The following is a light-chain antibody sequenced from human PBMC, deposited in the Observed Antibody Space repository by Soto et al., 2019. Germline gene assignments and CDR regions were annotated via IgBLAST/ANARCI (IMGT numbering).Light chain of an antibody. CDR3: QVWDGSDNHVV. CDR1: YIGSKS. CDR2: DDS. J-gene: IGLJ2*01. Sequence: SSELTQPPSVSVAPGQTARITCGGNYIGSKSVHWYQQKPGQAPVLVVYDDSHRPSGIPERFSGSNSGDTATLTISRVEAGDEADYYCQVWDGSDNHVVFGGGTKVTVL. V-gene: IGLV3-21*02.